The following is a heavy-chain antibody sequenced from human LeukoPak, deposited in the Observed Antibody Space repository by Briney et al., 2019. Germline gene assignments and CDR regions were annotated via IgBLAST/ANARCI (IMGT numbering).Heavy chain of an antibody. Sequence: GESLKISCKGSAYSVTSYWIGWVRQMPGKGLEWMGIIYPGDSDTRYSPSFQGQVTISADKSLSTAYLQWSSLKASDTAMYYCARGSGSYHTAYMNWGQGSPVTVSS. D-gene: IGHD1-26*01. CDR3: ARGSGSYHTAYMN. J-gene: IGHJ4*02. CDR1: AYSVTSYW. CDR2: IYPGDSDT. V-gene: IGHV5-51*01.